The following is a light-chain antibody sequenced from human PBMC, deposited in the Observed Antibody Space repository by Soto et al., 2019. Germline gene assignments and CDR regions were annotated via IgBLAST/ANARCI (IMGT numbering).Light chain of an antibody. J-gene: IGKJ1*01. CDR1: RSISTY. V-gene: IGKV3-11*01. CDR2: DSS. Sequence: EIVLTQSPGTLSLSPGERATLSCRASRSISTYLNWYQQKPGQAPRLLIFDSSNRATGVPPRFSGSGSGTDFTLTISSLEPEDSAVYYCQQRSNWPRTFGQGTKVDIK. CDR3: QQRSNWPRT.